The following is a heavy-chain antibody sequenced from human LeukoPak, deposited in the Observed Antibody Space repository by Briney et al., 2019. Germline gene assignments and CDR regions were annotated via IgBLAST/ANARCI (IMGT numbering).Heavy chain of an antibody. CDR2: IYYSGST. D-gene: IGHD5-12*01. V-gene: IGHV4-59*08. CDR1: GGSISSYY. J-gene: IGHJ5*02. CDR3: ARLKQCSGYVGFDP. Sequence: SETLSLTCTVSGGSISSYYWSWIRQPPGKGLEWIGYIYYSGSTNYNPSLKSRVTISVDTSKNQFSLKLSSVTAADTAVYYCARLKQCSGYVGFDPWGQGTLVTVSS.